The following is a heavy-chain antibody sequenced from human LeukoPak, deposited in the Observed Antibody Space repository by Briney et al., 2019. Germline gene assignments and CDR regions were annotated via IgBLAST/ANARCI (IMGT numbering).Heavy chain of an antibody. CDR2: IYYSGST. J-gene: IGHJ4*02. D-gene: IGHD1-14*01. Sequence: SQTLSLTCTVSGVSISSGAYYWSWIRQHPGKGLEWLGYIYYSGSTYYNPSLKSRVTISVDTSENQFSLKLSSVIAADTAVYYCARLPHGTTFDYWGQGTLVTVSS. V-gene: IGHV4-31*03. CDR3: ARLPHGTTFDY. CDR1: GVSISSGAYY.